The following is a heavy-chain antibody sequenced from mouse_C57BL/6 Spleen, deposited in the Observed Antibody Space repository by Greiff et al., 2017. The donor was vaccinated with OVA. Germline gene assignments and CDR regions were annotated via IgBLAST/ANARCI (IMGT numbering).Heavy chain of an antibody. CDR2: IYWDDDK. Sequence: QVQLKESGPGILQSSQTLSLTCSFSGFSLSTSGMGVSWIRQPSGKGLEWLAHIYWDDDKRYNPSLKSRLTISKDTSRNQVFLKITSVDTADTATYYCARSPLDYDDYAMDYWGQGTSVTVSS. CDR1: GFSLSTSGMG. CDR3: ARSPLDYDDYAMDY. V-gene: IGHV8-12*01. J-gene: IGHJ4*01. D-gene: IGHD2-4*01.